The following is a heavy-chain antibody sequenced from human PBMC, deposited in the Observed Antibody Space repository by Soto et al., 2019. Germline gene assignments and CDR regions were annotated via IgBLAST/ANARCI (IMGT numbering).Heavy chain of an antibody. CDR1: GFTFSSYG. CDR3: AKGFETMVGTGSFDI. D-gene: IGHD3-10*01. Sequence: QVQLVESGGGVVQPGRSLRLSCAASGFTFSSYGMHWVRQAPGKGLEWVAVISYDGSNKYYADSVKGRFTISRDNSKNTLYLQMNSLRAEDTAVYYCAKGFETMVGTGSFDIWGQGTMVTVSS. CDR2: ISYDGSNK. V-gene: IGHV3-30*18. J-gene: IGHJ3*02.